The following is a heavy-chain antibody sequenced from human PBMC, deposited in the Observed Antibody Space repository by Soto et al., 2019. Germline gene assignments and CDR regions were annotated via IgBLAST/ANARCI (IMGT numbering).Heavy chain of an antibody. J-gene: IGHJ6*02. CDR3: ARNPGRRNYSNYYYYGMDV. Sequence: SVKVSCKACGCTFSSYAISWVRQAPGQGLEWMGGIIPIFGTANYAQKFQGRVTITADESTSTAYMELSSLRSEDTAVYYCARNPGRRNYSNYYYYGMDVWGQGTTVTVSS. CDR1: GCTFSSYA. CDR2: IIPIFGTA. D-gene: IGHD4-4*01. V-gene: IGHV1-69*13.